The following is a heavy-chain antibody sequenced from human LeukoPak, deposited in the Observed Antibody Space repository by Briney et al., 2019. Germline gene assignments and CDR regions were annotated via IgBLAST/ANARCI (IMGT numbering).Heavy chain of an antibody. J-gene: IGHJ6*02. D-gene: IGHD3-3*02. CDR2: IYYSGST. CDR1: GGSISSYY. V-gene: IGHV4-59*13. Sequence: SETLSLTCTVSGGSISSYYWSWIRQPPGKGLEWIGYIYYSGSTNYNPSLKSRVTISVDTSKNQFSLKLSSVTAADTAVYYCAGRLADYGMDVWGQGTTVTVSS. CDR3: AGRLADYGMDV.